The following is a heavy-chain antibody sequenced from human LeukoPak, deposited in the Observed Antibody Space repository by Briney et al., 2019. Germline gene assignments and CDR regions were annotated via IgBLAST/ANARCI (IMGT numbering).Heavy chain of an antibody. J-gene: IGHJ5*02. CDR1: GDSISSSYF. Sequence: PSETLSLTCYVSGDSISSSYFWGWIRQPPGTGLEWIGSISHSENTFYNPSLKSRVTISVDTSKNHFSLNLSAVTAADTAVYYCARARKYNGNPNWIDLWGQGVLVTVSS. V-gene: IGHV4-38-2*02. CDR2: ISHSENT. CDR3: ARARKYNGNPNWIDL. D-gene: IGHD2-8*01.